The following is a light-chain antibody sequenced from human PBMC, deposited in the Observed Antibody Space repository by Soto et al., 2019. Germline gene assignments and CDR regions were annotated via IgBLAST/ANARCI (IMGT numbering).Light chain of an antibody. CDR3: SSYSRSSSV. J-gene: IGLJ1*01. Sequence: QSALTQPASVSGSPGQSVTISCTGTSSDLGGYNFVSWYQHHPGKAPKLMIYDVGNRPSGVPVRFSGSKSGSTASLTISGLQAEDEADYYCSSYSRSSSVFGTGTKLTVL. CDR2: DVG. V-gene: IGLV2-14*03. CDR1: SSDLGGYNF.